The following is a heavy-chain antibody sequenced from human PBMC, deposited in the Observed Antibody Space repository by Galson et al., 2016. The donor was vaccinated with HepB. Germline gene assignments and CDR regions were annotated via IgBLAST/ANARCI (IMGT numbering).Heavy chain of an antibody. CDR2: IAYDGSNK. V-gene: IGHV3-30*18. CDR3: AKDRLGLQLWFIFHY. D-gene: IGHD5-18*01. CDR1: GFTFNNYG. Sequence: SLRLSCAASGFTFNNYGMHWVRQAPGQGLEWVAVIAYDGSNKYYAASVKGRFTISRDNSKSTLYLQMNSLRAEDPAVYYCAKDRLGLQLWFIFHYWGQGTLVTVSS. J-gene: IGHJ4*02.